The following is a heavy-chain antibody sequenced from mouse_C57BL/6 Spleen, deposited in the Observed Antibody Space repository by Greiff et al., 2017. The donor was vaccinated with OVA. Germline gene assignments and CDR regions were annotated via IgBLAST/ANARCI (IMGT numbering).Heavy chain of an antibody. CDR3: ARGGDYDEESYVDY. D-gene: IGHD2-4*01. V-gene: IGHV1-59*01. Sequence: QVQLQQPGAELVRPGTSVKLSCKASGYTFTSYWMHWVKQRPGQGLEWIGVIDPSDSYTNYNQKFKGKATLTVDTSSSTAYLQLSSLTSEDSAVDYCARGGDYDEESYVDYWGKGTTLTVSS. J-gene: IGHJ2*01. CDR1: GYTFTSYW. CDR2: IDPSDSYT.